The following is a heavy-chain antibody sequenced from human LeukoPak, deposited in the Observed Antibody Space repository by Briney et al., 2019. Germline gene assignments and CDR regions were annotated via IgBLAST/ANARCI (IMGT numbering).Heavy chain of an antibody. CDR3: ARAMIKGEYYFDY. CDR2: IFYSGST. D-gene: IGHD3-16*01. J-gene: IGHJ4*02. V-gene: IGHV4-31*03. Sequence: SETLSLTCTVSGGSISSGGYYWSWIRQHPGKGLEWIGYIFYSGSTYYNPSLKCRVTISVDTSKNQFSLKLSSVTAADTAVYYCARAMIKGEYYFDYWGQGTLVTVSS. CDR1: GGSISSGGYY.